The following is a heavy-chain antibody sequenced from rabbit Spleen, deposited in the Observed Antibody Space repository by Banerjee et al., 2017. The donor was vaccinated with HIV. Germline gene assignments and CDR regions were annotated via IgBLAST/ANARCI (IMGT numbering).Heavy chain of an antibody. D-gene: IGHD1-1*01. CDR3: ARDTSSSFSSYGMDL. J-gene: IGHJ3*01. Sequence: QEQLVESGGGLVQPEGSLTLTCKASGVSFSDKDVMCWVRQAPGKGLEWIGCIDTADDTTYYASWVNGRSTISKTSSTTVTLQLNSLTAADTATYFCARDTSSSFSSYGMDLWGQGTL. CDR2: IDTADDTT. CDR1: GVSFSDKDV. V-gene: IGHV1S45*01.